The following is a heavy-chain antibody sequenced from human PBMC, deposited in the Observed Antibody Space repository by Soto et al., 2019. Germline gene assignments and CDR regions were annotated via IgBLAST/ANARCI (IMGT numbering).Heavy chain of an antibody. CDR3: ERMDYYGSGSYYPDAFDI. V-gene: IGHV3-7*01. D-gene: IGHD3-10*01. Sequence: AWGALLVPCAASVFTFSIYWMSWVGQAPGKGLDWVDKINEDGSEKYYVDSAKGRFTISRDNAKNSLYLQMNSLRAEDTAVYYCERMDYYGSGSYYPDAFDIRGQGTMVTVS. CDR2: INEDGSEK. CDR1: VFTFSIYW. J-gene: IGHJ3*02.